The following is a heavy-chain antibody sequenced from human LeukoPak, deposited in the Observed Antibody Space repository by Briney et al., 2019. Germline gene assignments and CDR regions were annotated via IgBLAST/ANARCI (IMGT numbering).Heavy chain of an antibody. CDR1: GFTFSSYA. CDR2: ISGSGGST. V-gene: IGHV3-23*01. Sequence: PGGSLRLSCAASGFTFSSYAMSWVRQAPGKGLEWVSAISGSGGSTYYADSVKGRFTISRDNSKNTLYLQMNSLRAEDTVVYYCAKGLSSGSWTPFDYWGQGTLVTVSS. CDR3: AKGLSSGSWTPFDY. D-gene: IGHD6-13*01. J-gene: IGHJ4*02.